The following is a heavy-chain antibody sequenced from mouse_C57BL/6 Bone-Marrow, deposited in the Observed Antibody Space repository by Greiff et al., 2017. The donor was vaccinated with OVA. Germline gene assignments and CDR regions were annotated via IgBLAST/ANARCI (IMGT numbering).Heavy chain of an antibody. CDR2: IYPRDGST. J-gene: IGHJ4*01. CDR1: GYTFTSYD. V-gene: IGHV1-85*01. D-gene: IGHD1-2*01. CDR3: ARDGGLRLVYAMDY. Sequence: VHLVESGPELVKPGASVKLSCKASGYTFTSYDINWVKQRPGQGLEWIGWIYPRDGSTKYNEKFKGKATLTVDTSSSTAYMELHSLTSEDSAVYFCARDGGLRLVYAMDYWGQGTSVTVSS.